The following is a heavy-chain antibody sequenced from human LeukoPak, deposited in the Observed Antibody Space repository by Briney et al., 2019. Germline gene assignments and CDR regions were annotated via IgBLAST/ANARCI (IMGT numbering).Heavy chain of an antibody. Sequence: PSETLSLTCTVSGGSISSYHWSWIRHSAGKGLGWIGRMYISGTTDYNPSLKSRVTMSVDTSKNQFSLKLTSVTAADTAVYYCARDLVTFTGYYGSGTYVNCFDPWGQGTLVTVSS. CDR3: ARDLVTFTGYYGSGTYVNCFDP. J-gene: IGHJ5*02. CDR2: MYISGTT. V-gene: IGHV4-4*07. D-gene: IGHD3-10*01. CDR1: GGSISSYH.